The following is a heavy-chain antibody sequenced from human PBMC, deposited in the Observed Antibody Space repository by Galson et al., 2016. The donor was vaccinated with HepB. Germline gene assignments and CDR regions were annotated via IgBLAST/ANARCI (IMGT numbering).Heavy chain of an antibody. Sequence: SETLSLTCTVSGESLSGYFWSWIRQPPGKGLVWIGEVNHRGTTNYDPSLESRVTISADTSKNQFSLNLSSVTAADTAVYFCARDGFPGFGSFFDYWGHGALVTVSS. V-gene: IGHV4-34*01. CDR2: VNHRGTT. CDR1: GESLSGYF. CDR3: ARDGFPGFGSFFDY. J-gene: IGHJ4*01. D-gene: IGHD3-10*01.